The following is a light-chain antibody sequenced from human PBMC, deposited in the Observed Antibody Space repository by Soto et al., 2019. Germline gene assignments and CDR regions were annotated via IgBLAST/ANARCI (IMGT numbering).Light chain of an antibody. Sequence: EIDLPQSHAPPSLYPGARATLSCRASQSVSSSYFAWYQQKPGQAPRLLLYAASTRATGIPARFSGSECGTEFTLTISSLQSEDLSVYYCQQYNNWPPWTFGQGTKVDIK. CDR1: QSVSSS. CDR2: AAS. CDR3: QQYNNWPPWT. V-gene: IGKV3-15*01. J-gene: IGKJ1*01.